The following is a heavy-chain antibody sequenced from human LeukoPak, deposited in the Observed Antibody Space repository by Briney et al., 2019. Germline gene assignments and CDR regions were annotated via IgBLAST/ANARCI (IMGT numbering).Heavy chain of an antibody. V-gene: IGHV1-69*13. CDR1: GDTFTTYA. D-gene: IGHD3-3*01. Sequence: SVKVSCKASGDTFTTYAVGWVRQAPGQGLEWMGAIIPLLGTANYTQKFQGRVTITADESTSTAYMELSSLRSDDTAVYYCARDHTLNYDFWSGSKGNAFDIWGQGTMVTVSS. J-gene: IGHJ3*02. CDR3: ARDHTLNYDFWSGSKGNAFDI. CDR2: IIPLLGTA.